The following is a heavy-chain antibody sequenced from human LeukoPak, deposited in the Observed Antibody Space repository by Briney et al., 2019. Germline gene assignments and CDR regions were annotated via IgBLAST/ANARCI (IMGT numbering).Heavy chain of an antibody. Sequence: SVKVSCTASGGTFSSYAISWVRQAPGQGLEWMGGIIPIFGTANYAQKFQGRVTITADESTSTAYMELSSLRSEDTAVYYCARDECRSSTSCYNYYWGQGTLVTVSS. CDR1: GGTFSSYA. CDR3: ARDECRSSTSCYNYY. CDR2: IIPIFGTA. V-gene: IGHV1-69*13. J-gene: IGHJ4*02. D-gene: IGHD2-2*02.